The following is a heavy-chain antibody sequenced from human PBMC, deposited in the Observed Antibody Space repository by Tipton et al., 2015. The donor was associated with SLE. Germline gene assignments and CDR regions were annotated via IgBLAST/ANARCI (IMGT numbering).Heavy chain of an antibody. D-gene: IGHD3-10*01. Sequence: SLRLSCAASGFTFSSYEMNWVRQAPGKGLEWVSYISRSGTTIHYADSVKGRFTVSRDNAKNSLDLQMNSLRVEDTAVYYCARDRGMSGPSDIWGQGTMVTVSS. J-gene: IGHJ3*02. CDR3: ARDRGMSGPSDI. CDR1: GFTFSSYE. V-gene: IGHV3-48*03. CDR2: ISRSGTTI.